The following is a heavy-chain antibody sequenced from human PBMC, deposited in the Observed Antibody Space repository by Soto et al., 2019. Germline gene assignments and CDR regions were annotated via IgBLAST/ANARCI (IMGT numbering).Heavy chain of an antibody. J-gene: IGHJ5*02. CDR2: INAGNGNT. V-gene: IGHV1-3*01. Sequence: ASVQVSCKASGYTFTSYAMHWVRQAPGQRLEWMGWINAGNGNTKYSQKFQGRVTITRDTSASTAYMELSSLRSEDTAVYYCARSYGSGSYYRNWFDPWGQGTLVTVSS. CDR3: ARSYGSGSYYRNWFDP. D-gene: IGHD3-10*01. CDR1: GYTFTSYA.